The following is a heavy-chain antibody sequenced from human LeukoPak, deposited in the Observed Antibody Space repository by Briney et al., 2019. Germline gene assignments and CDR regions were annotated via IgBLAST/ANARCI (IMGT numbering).Heavy chain of an antibody. D-gene: IGHD6-19*01. J-gene: IGHJ6*02. CDR3: ARDDPGIAVAGTYGMDV. Sequence: PSGTLSLTCAVSGGSISSSNWWSWIRQPPGKGLEWIGYIYYSGSTYYNPSLKSRVTISVDTSKNQFSLKLSSVTAADTAVYYCARDDPGIAVAGTYGMDVWGQGTTVTVSS. CDR1: GGSISSSNW. V-gene: IGHV4-4*02. CDR2: IYYSGST.